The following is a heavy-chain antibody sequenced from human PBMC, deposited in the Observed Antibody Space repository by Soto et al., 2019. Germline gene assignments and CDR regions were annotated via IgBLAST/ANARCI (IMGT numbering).Heavy chain of an antibody. CDR3: ARAAAGNSPFVY. CDR1: GFTFSNYG. J-gene: IGHJ4*02. V-gene: IGHV3-33*01. CDR2: IWYDGSNK. D-gene: IGHD6-13*01. Sequence: QVQLVESGGGVVQPGRSLRLSCAASGFTFSNYGMHWVRQAPGKGLEWVAVIWYDGSNKYYADSVKGRFTISRDNSKNTQYLQMDSLRAEDTAVYYCARAAAGNSPFVYWGQGTLVTVSS.